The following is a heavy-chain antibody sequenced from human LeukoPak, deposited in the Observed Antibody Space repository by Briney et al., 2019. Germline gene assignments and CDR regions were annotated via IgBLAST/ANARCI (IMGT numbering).Heavy chain of an antibody. CDR1: GFTVSSNY. CDR3: ARVRYSYGNDYYYYGMDV. D-gene: IGHD5-18*01. V-gene: IGHV3-53*04. Sequence: GGSLRLSCAASGFTVSSNYMSWVRQAPGKGLEWVSVIYSGGSTYYADSVKGRFTISRHNSKNTLYLQMNSLRAEGTAVYYCARVRYSYGNDYYYYGMDVWGQGTTVTVSS. J-gene: IGHJ6*02. CDR2: IYSGGST.